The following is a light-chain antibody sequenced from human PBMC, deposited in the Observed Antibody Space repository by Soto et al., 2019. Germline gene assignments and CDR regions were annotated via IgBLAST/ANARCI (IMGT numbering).Light chain of an antibody. CDR2: DAS. J-gene: IGKJ1*01. V-gene: IGKV1-5*01. Sequence: DIQMTQTPATLSAFAGDRVTVTCRASQSISSWVAWYQQKPGKAPKLLIHDASSLESGVPSRFSGSGSGTEFTLTISSLQPDDFATYYCQQYNSYSWTFGQGTKVDIK. CDR1: QSISSW. CDR3: QQYNSYSWT.